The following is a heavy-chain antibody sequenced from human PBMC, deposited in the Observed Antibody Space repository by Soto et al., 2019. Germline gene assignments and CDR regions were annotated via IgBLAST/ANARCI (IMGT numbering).Heavy chain of an antibody. J-gene: IGHJ6*02. D-gene: IGHD6-6*01. CDR3: AGSSSGYYYYGMDV. CDR1: GGTFSSYA. Sequence: ASVKVSCKASGGTFSSYAISWVRQAPGQGLEWMGGIIPIFGTVNYAQKFQGRVTITADESTSTAYMELSSLRSEDTAVYYCAGSSSGYYYYGMDVWGQGTTVTVSS. CDR2: IIPIFGTV. V-gene: IGHV1-69*13.